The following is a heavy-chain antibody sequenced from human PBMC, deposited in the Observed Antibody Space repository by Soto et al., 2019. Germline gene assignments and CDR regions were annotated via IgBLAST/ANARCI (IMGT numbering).Heavy chain of an antibody. CDR2: IYYSGST. J-gene: IGHJ4*02. CDR1: GGSISSGGYY. Sequence: SETLSLTCTVSGGSISSGGYYWSWIRQHPGKGLEWIGYIYYSGSTYYNPSLKSRVTISVDTSKNQFSLKLSSVTAADTAVYYCARDIIRGLFDYWGQRSLVTVSS. V-gene: IGHV4-31*03. CDR3: ARDIIRGLFDY. D-gene: IGHD1-20*01.